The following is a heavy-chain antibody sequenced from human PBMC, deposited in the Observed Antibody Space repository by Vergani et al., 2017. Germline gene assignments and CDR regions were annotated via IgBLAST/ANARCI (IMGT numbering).Heavy chain of an antibody. V-gene: IGHV3-9*01. J-gene: IGHJ6*04. D-gene: IGHD3-3*01. CDR1: GFTFDDYA. Sequence: EVQLVESGGGLVQPGRSLRLSCAASGFTFDDYAMHWVRQAPGKGLEWVSGISWNSGSIGYADSVKGRFTISRDNAKNSLYLQMNSLRAEDTAVYYCATSTLRSYYGMDVWGKGTTVTVSS. CDR3: ATSTLRSYYGMDV. CDR2: ISWNSGSI.